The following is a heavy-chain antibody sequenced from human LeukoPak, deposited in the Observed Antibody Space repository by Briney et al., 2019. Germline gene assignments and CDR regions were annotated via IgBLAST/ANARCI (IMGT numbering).Heavy chain of an antibody. CDR2: IYYSGST. CDR1: GGSISSGDYY. D-gene: IGHD3-3*01. Sequence: SETLSLTCTVSGGSISSGDYYWSWIRQPPGKGLEWIGYIYYSGSTYYNPSLKSRVTISVDTSKNQFSLKLSSVTAADTAVYYCARSGADYDFWSGYYDAFDIWGQGTMVTVSS. V-gene: IGHV4-30-4*08. J-gene: IGHJ3*02. CDR3: ARSGADYDFWSGYYDAFDI.